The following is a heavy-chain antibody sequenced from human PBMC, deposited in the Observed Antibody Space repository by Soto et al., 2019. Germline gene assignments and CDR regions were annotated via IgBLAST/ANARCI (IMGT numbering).Heavy chain of an antibody. Sequence: GGSLRLSCAVSGFTVSTHYMSWVRQAPGEGQGLRRGLEWVSYISSSGSTIYYADSVKGRFTISRDNAKNSLHLQMNSLRAEDTAVYYCARVPGGNLDYWGQGTLVTVSS. CDR1: GFTVSTHY. CDR3: ARVPGGNLDY. D-gene: IGHD2-15*01. J-gene: IGHJ4*02. V-gene: IGHV3-11*01. CDR2: ISSSGSTI.